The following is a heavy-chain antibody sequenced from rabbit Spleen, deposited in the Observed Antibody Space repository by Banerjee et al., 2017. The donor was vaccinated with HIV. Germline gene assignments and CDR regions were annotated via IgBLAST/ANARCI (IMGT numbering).Heavy chain of an antibody. J-gene: IGHJ6*01. D-gene: IGHD1-1*01. V-gene: IGHV1S45*01. CDR3: ARDLVGVIGWNFYL. Sequence: QEQLVESGGGLVKPGAALTLTCKASGFSFSDRDVMCWVRQAPGKGLEWIACINAATGKPVYATWVKGRFTISRTSSTTVTLRMTSLTAADRAAYFCARDLVGVIGWNFYLWGQGTLVTVS. CDR1: GFSFSDRDV. CDR2: INAATGKP.